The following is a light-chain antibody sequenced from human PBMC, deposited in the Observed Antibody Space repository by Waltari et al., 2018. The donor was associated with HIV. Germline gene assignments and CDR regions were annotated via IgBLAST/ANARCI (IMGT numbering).Light chain of an antibody. J-gene: IGLJ2*01. CDR2: AVS. Sequence: QSALTQPASVSGSPGQSITISCTGTSRDVGGYNYVSWYQQHPDKAPKLMIYAVSNRPSGVSNRFSGSKSGNTASLTISGLQAEDEADYYCTSYTSSSTVVFGGGTKLTVL. CDR1: SRDVGGYNY. V-gene: IGLV2-14*01. CDR3: TSYTSSSTVV.